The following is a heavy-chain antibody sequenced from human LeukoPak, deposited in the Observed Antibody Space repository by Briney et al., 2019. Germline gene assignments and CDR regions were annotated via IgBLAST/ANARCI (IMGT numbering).Heavy chain of an antibody. CDR3: ARASFLIMIPYFDY. Sequence: PGGSLRLSCAASGFTFSSYSMNWVRQAPGKGLEWVSYISSSSSTIYYADSVKGRFTISRDNSKNTLYLQMNSLRAEDTAVYYCARASFLIMIPYFDYWGQGTLVTVSS. CDR1: GFTFSSYS. V-gene: IGHV3-48*01. D-gene: IGHD3-16*01. J-gene: IGHJ4*02. CDR2: ISSSSSTI.